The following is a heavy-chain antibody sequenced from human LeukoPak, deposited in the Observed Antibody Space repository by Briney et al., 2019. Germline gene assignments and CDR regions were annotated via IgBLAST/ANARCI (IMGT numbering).Heavy chain of an antibody. V-gene: IGHV4-59*01. Sequence: SETLSLTCAVSGGSIISYYRSWLRQPPGKGLEWIGYIYYSGTTNYNPSLKSRVTISVDRSKNQFSLKLSSVTAADTAVYYCARGPGAMYFDFWGQGTLVTVSS. CDR3: ARGPGAMYFDF. J-gene: IGHJ4*02. D-gene: IGHD2-2*01. CDR1: GGSIISYY. CDR2: IYYSGTT.